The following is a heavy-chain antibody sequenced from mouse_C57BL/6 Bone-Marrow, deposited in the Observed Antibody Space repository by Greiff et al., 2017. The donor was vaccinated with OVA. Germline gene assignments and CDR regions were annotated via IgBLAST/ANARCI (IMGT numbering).Heavy chain of an antibody. CDR3: ARRAYGSSYDFDY. V-gene: IGHV1-19*01. CDR2: INPYNGGT. J-gene: IGHJ2*01. D-gene: IGHD1-1*01. Sequence: VQLQQSGPVLVKPGASVKMSCKASGYTFTDYYMNWVKQSHGKSLEWIGVINPYNGGTSYNQKFKGKATLTVDKSSSTAYMELNSLTSEDSAVYYCARRAYGSSYDFDYWGQGTTRTVSS. CDR1: GYTFTDYY.